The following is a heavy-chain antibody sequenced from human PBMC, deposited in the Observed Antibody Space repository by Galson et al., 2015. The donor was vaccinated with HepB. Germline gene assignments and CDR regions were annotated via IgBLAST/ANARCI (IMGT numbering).Heavy chain of an antibody. D-gene: IGHD4-17*01. CDR3: ARVADSDYGDHSHFDY. V-gene: IGHV3-11*06. J-gene: IGHJ4*02. CDR1: GSTFSDYY. Sequence: SLRLSCAASGSTFSDYYMSWIRQAPGKGLEWLSYISSSAIYTNYADSVKGRFTISRDNVKNSMYLQMNSLRAEDTAVYYCARVADSDYGDHSHFDYWGQAPPVTVSS. CDR2: ISSSAIYT.